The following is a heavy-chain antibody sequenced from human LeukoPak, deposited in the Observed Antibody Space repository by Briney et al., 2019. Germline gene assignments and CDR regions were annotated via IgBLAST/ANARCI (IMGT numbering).Heavy chain of an antibody. J-gene: IGHJ6*03. CDR2: SSYTGIT. CDR3: ARGGSSRPYYYYYYMDV. CDR1: GGSISSSIYY. V-gene: IGHV4-39*07. Sequence: SETLSLTCIVSGGSISSSIYYWGWIRQPPGKGLEWIGSSSYTGITYYNPSLKSRVTISVDTSKNQFSLKLSSVTAADTAVYYCARGGSSRPYYYYYYMDVWGKGTTVTVSS. D-gene: IGHD6-6*01.